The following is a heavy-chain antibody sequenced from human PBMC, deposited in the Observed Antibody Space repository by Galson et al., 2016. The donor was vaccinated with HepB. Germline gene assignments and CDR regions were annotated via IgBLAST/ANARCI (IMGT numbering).Heavy chain of an antibody. J-gene: IGHJ4*02. CDR2: IYSGDDT. CDR1: GFTVSNNY. D-gene: IGHD3-16*01. V-gene: IGHV3-53*01. CDR3: AGGPMRRG. Sequence: SLRLSCAASGFTVSNNYMSWVRQAPGKGLQWVSLIYSGDDTDYADSVKGRFTISRDSSKNTVYLQMNSLRDEDTAVYYCAGGPMRRGWGQGTLVTVSS.